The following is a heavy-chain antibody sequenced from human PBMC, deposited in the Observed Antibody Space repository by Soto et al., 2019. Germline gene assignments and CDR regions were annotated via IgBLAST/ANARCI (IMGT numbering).Heavy chain of an antibody. Sequence: QVLLVQSGAEVKKPGASVRVSCKASGYPFTIYAIHWVRQAPGQSLEWMGWINPGNGDTKYSQIFQGRVTITWDTSARTAYMDLSSLRSEDTADYYCARDSSSSRSFDYWGQGARVTVSS. D-gene: IGHD6-6*01. CDR1: GYPFTIYA. CDR2: INPGNGDT. J-gene: IGHJ4*02. V-gene: IGHV1-3*01. CDR3: ARDSSSSRSFDY.